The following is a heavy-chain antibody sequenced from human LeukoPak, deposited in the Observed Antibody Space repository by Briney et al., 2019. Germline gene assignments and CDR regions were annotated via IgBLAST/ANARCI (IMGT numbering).Heavy chain of an antibody. D-gene: IGHD2-8*01. CDR2: IYTSGDT. CDR3: SRENGAFSPFGY. V-gene: IGHV4-4*07. Sequence: SETLSLTCTASGGSMSSYHWSWIRQPAGKGLQWIGRIYTSGDTNYNPSLKIRVTMSVDTSKNQFSLKLTSVTAADTAVYYCSRENGAFSPFGYWGQGYLVTVLS. CDR1: GGSMSSYH. J-gene: IGHJ4*02.